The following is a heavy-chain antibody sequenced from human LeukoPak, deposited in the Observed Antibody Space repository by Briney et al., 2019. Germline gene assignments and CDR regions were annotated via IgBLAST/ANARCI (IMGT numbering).Heavy chain of an antibody. CDR1: GGSISSYY. V-gene: IGHV4-4*07. Sequence: SETLSLTCTVSGGSISSYYWSWIRQPAGKGLEWIGRIYTSGSTNYNPSLKSRVTMSVDTSKNQFSLRLSSVTAADTAVYYCARDQSIAAAGYYYYGMDVWGQGTTVTVSS. CDR3: ARDQSIAAAGYYYYGMDV. CDR2: IYTSGST. D-gene: IGHD6-13*01. J-gene: IGHJ6*02.